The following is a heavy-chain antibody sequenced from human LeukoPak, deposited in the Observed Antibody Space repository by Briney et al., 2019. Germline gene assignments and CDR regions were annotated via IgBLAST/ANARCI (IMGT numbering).Heavy chain of an antibody. CDR1: GFTFSRSA. CDR3: ATDVDNIPLQH. D-gene: IGHD2-2*02. J-gene: IGHJ4*02. V-gene: IGHV3-23*01. Sequence: GGSLRLSCTASGFTFSRSAMTWVRQAPGKGLEWLSSIIISDGRTYYSDPVKGRVTISRDISKNTLYLQMISLRAEDTAVYYCATDVDNIPLQHWGQGTLVTVSS. CDR2: IIISDGRT.